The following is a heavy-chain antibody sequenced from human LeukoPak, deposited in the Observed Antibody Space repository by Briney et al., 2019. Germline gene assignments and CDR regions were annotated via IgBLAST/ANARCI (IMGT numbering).Heavy chain of an antibody. CDR2: IIPIFGTA. Sequence: SVKVSCKASGGTFSSYAISWVRQAPGQGLEWMGGIIPIFGTANYAQKFQGRVTITTDESTSTAYMELSSLRSEDTAVYYCAREVGPRKVTIFGVVTNRDHENWYFDLWGRGTLVTVSS. CDR1: GGTFSSYA. D-gene: IGHD3-3*01. CDR3: AREVGPRKVTIFGVVTNRDHENWYFDL. V-gene: IGHV1-69*05. J-gene: IGHJ2*01.